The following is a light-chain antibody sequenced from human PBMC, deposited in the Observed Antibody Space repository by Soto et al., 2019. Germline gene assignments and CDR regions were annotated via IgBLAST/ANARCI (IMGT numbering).Light chain of an antibody. CDR2: EVS. CDR1: SSDVGGYNY. CDR3: TSYTSSSTLV. Sequence: QLVLTQPASVSGSRGQSITISCTGTSSDVGGYNYVSWYQQHPGKAPKLMIYEVSNRPSGVSNRFSGSQSGNTASLTISGLQAEDEADYYCTSYTSSSTLVFGGGTKVTVL. J-gene: IGLJ2*01. V-gene: IGLV2-14*01.